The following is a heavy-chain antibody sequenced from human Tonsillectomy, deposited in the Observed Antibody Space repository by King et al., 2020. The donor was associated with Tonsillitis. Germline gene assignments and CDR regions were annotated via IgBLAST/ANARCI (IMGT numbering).Heavy chain of an antibody. CDR2: INPSDGST. J-gene: IGHJ5*02. Sequence: QLVQSGAEVKKPGASVKVSCKASGYTFTSYYMQWVRQAPGQGLEWMGIINPSDGSTNYAQKFQGRVTMNRDTSTSTVYMELSSLRSEDTAVYYCARGSEGYSSSWSYWFDPWGQGTLVTVSS. CDR1: GYTFTSYY. D-gene: IGHD6-13*01. CDR3: ARGSEGYSSSWSYWFDP. V-gene: IGHV1-46*03.